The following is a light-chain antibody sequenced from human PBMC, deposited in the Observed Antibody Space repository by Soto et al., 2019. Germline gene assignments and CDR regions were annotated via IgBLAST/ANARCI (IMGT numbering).Light chain of an antibody. CDR1: NSNIGTNT. Sequence: QSLLTQPPSASATPGQRVTISCSGSNSNIGTNTVNWYQQLPGTAPRLLIYTNNQRPSGVPQRFSGSKTGTSASLAIGGLQSEDGADYYCAAWDGSLGAYVFGTGTKVTVL. J-gene: IGLJ1*01. CDR3: AAWDGSLGAYV. V-gene: IGLV1-44*01. CDR2: TNN.